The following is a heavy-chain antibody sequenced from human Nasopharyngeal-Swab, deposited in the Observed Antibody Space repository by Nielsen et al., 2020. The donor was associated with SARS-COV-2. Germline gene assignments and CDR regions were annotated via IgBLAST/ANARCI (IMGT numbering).Heavy chain of an antibody. J-gene: IGHJ5*02. CDR3: ARQCVPVVGPCNWLNP. CDR1: GGSITRDIHY. V-gene: IGHV4-39*01. D-gene: IGHD6-19*01. Sequence: ESLKISCTVSGGSITRDIHYWGWIRQPPGKGLEWIGTIFHSGNTYYNPSLKGRVTISVDTSKNQFSLELTSVTAADTAVYYCARQCVPVVGPCNWLNPWGQGALVTVSS. CDR2: IFHSGNT.